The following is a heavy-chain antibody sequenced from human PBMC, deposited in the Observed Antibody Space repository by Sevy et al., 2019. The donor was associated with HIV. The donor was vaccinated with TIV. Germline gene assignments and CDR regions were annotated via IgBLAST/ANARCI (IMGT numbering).Heavy chain of an antibody. J-gene: IGHJ4*02. CDR3: AREAMGFDY. CDR1: GFTVSSNY. V-gene: IGHV3-21*01. Sequence: GGSLRLSCAASGFTVSSNYMSWVRQAPGKGLEWVSSISSSSSYIYYADSVKGRFTISRDNAKNSLYLQMNSLRAEDTAVYYCAREAMGFDYWGQGTLVTVSS. CDR2: ISSSSSYI.